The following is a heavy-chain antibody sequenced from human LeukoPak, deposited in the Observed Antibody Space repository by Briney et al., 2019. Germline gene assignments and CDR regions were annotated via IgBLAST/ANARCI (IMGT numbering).Heavy chain of an antibody. CDR2: IYPGDSDT. J-gene: IGHJ4*02. CDR3: ARRYYYDSSALKGITYFDY. D-gene: IGHD3-22*01. Sequence: GESLKISCKGSGYIFTSYWIGWVRQMPGKGLEWMGIIYPGDSDTTYSPSFQGRVTISADKSISTAYLQWSSLKASDTAMYYCARRYYYDSSALKGITYFDYWGQGTLVTVSS. V-gene: IGHV5-51*01. CDR1: GYIFTSYW.